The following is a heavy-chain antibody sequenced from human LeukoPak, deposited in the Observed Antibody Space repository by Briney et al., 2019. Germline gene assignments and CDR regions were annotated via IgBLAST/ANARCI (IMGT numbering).Heavy chain of an antibody. CDR3: ARNSYQGGPFDY. D-gene: IGHD3-16*01. V-gene: IGHV3-30*03. CDR1: GFSLTSNG. Sequence: GGSLRLSCAASGFSLTSNGMHWVRQAPGKGLEWVAFISHDGNKKYYADSVKGRFTVSRDSSKSTLFLQMDSLRRDDTAVYYCARNSYQGGPFDYWGQGTLVTVSS. J-gene: IGHJ4*02. CDR2: ISHDGNKK.